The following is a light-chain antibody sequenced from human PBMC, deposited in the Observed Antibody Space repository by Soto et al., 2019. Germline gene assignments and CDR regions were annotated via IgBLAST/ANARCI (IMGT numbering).Light chain of an antibody. V-gene: IGKV3-11*01. Sequence: EIVLTQSPATLSLSPGERASLSCRASQNIGNSLAWYQHKPGQAPRLPIYDMSNRATGIPARFSGSGSGTDFTLTISSLEPEDFAVYYCQLCVIWPLFTFGPGTKVDIK. J-gene: IGKJ3*01. CDR3: QLCVIWPLFT. CDR1: QNIGNS. CDR2: DMS.